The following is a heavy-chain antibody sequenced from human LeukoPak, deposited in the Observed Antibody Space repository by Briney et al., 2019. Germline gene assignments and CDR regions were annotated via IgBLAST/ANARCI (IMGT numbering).Heavy chain of an antibody. V-gene: IGHV3-30*02. D-gene: IGHD6-13*01. Sequence: GGSLRLSCAASGFTFSSYGMHWVRQAPGKGLEWVAVIWYDGSNKYYADSVKGRFTISRDNSRNTLYLQMSSLRADDTAVYYCVGFRATAGLYWGQGTLVTVSS. CDR2: IWYDGSNK. CDR3: VGFRATAGLY. CDR1: GFTFSSYG. J-gene: IGHJ4*02.